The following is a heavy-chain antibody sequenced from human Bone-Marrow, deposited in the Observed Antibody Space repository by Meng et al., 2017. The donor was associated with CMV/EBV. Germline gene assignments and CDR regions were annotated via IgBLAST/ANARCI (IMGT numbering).Heavy chain of an antibody. CDR3: ARLPFRYCSGGSCAY. CDR1: GFTVSSNY. D-gene: IGHD2-15*01. J-gene: IGHJ4*02. Sequence: GESLKISCAASGFTVSSNYMSWVRQAPGKGLEWVSVIYSGGSTYYADSVKGRFTISRDNSKNTLYLQMNSLRAEDTAVYYCARLPFRYCSGGSCAYWGQGPRVTGSS. V-gene: IGHV3-66*02. CDR2: IYSGGST.